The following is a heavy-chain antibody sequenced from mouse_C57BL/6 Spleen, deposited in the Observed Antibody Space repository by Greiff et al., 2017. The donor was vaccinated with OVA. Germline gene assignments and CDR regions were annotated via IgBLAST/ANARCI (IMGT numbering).Heavy chain of an antibody. CDR3: ARDQDLRLDY. CDR2: ISDGGSYT. Sequence: EVKLMESGGGLVKPGGSLKLSCAASGFTFSSYAMSWVRQTPEKRLEWVATISDGGSYTYYPDNVKGRFTISRDNAKNNLYLQMSHLKSEDTAMYYCARDQDLRLDYWGQGTTLTVSS. CDR1: GFTFSSYA. V-gene: IGHV5-4*01. J-gene: IGHJ2*01. D-gene: IGHD2-12*01.